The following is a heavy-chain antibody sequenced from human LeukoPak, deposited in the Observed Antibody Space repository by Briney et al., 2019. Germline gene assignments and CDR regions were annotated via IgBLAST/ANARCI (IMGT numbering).Heavy chain of an antibody. J-gene: IGHJ4*02. CDR3: AKGSPNIEVVPAAY. CDR1: GFTFSSYA. CDR2: ISGSGGST. V-gene: IGHV3-23*01. D-gene: IGHD2-2*01. Sequence: GGSLRLSCAASGFTFSSYAMSWVRQAPGKGLEWVSAISGSGGSTYYAVSVKGRFTISRDNSKNTLYLQMNSLRAEDTAVYYCAKGSPNIEVVPAAYWGQGTLVTVSS.